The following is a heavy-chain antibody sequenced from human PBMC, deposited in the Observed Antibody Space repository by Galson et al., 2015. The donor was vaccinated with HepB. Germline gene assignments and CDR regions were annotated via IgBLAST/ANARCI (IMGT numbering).Heavy chain of an antibody. J-gene: IGHJ6*02. CDR3: ARATEAEQLVRPYYYYGMDV. CDR2: ISAYNGNT. D-gene: IGHD6-13*01. Sequence: SVKVSCKASGYTFTSYGISWVRQAPGQGLEWMGWISAYNGNTNYAQKLQGRVTMTTDTSTSTAYMELRSLRSDDTAVYYCARATEAEQLVRPYYYYGMDVWGQGTTVTVSS. CDR1: GYTFTSYG. V-gene: IGHV1-18*04.